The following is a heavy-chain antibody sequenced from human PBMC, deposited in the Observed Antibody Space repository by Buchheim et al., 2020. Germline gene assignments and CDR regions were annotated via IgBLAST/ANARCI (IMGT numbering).Heavy chain of an antibody. J-gene: IGHJ4*02. CDR1: GFSFSGYW. Sequence: EVQLVESGGGLVQPGGCLRLSCEASGFSFSGYWMSWVRQLPGKGLEWVANIKQDGSEKQYVDSVKGRFIISRDNTKNSLSLQMNSLRVEDTAMYYCAILQYPRERYYDLWGQGTL. CDR2: IKQDGSEK. D-gene: IGHD2/OR15-2a*01. V-gene: IGHV3-7*03. CDR3: AILQYPRERYYDL.